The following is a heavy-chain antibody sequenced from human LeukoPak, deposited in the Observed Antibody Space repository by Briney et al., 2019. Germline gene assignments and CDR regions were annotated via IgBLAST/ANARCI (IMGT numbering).Heavy chain of an antibody. Sequence: SETLSLTCTVSGGSISSSSYYWGWIRQPPGKGLEWIGSIYYSGSTYYNPSLKSRVTISVDTSKNQFSLKLSSVTAADTAVYYCARAGYDYSKKTLAVADNYFDYWGQGTLVTVSS. CDR1: GGSISSSSYY. D-gene: IGHD4-11*01. J-gene: IGHJ4*02. V-gene: IGHV4-39*07. CDR2: IYYSGST. CDR3: ARAGYDYSKKTLAVADNYFDY.